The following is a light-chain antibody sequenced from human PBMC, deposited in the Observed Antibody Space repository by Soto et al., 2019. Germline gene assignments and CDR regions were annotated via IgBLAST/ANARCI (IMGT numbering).Light chain of an antibody. CDR2: GAS. CDR1: QSVGSN. J-gene: IGKJ1*01. Sequence: ILMTQSPGTLSVSPGERATLSCRASQSVGSNLAWYQQKPGQPPRLLIYGASTRATDIPDRFSGSGSGTDFTLTITRLEPEDFAVYFCQQYAGSPSTFGQGTKVEIK. CDR3: QQYAGSPST. V-gene: IGKV3-20*01.